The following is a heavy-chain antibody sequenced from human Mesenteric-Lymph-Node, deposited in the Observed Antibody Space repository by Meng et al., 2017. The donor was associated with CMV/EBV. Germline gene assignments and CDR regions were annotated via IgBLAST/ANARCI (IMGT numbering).Heavy chain of an antibody. CDR2: ISGSGGST. D-gene: IGHD3-3*01. V-gene: IGHV3-23*01. CDR1: GFTFSSYA. Sequence: GESLKISCAASGFTFSSYAMSWVRQAPGKGLEWVSAISGSGGSTYYADSVKGRFTISRDNAKNSLYLQMNSLRAEDTAVYYCAKTIFGVVIGEAGMDVWGQGTTVTVSS. CDR3: AKTIFGVVIGEAGMDV. J-gene: IGHJ6*02.